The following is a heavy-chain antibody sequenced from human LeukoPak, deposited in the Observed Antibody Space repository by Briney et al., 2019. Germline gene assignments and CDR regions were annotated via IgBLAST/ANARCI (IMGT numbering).Heavy chain of an antibody. Sequence: TGGFLRLSCAASGFTVSSNYMSWVRQAPGKGLEWVSVIYSGGSTYYADSVKGRFTISRDNSKNTLYLQMNSLRAEDTAVYYCARDLLTYDFWSGYGYWGQGTLVTVSS. CDR2: IYSGGST. CDR1: GFTVSSNY. CDR3: ARDLLTYDFWSGYGY. D-gene: IGHD3-3*01. J-gene: IGHJ4*02. V-gene: IGHV3-66*02.